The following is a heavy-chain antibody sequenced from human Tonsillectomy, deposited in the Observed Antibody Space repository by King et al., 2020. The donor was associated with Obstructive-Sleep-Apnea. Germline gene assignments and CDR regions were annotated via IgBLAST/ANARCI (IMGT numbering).Heavy chain of an antibody. J-gene: IGHJ4*02. D-gene: IGHD4-23*01. Sequence: DVQLVESGGVVVQPGGSLRLSCAASGFNFDDYDMHWVRQGPGKGLEWVSLITWNGGSAFYADSVKGRFTISRDNSKNSLYLQMNSLRGEDTALYYCAKVDYGGKGPFDYWGQGTLVTVSS. CDR3: AKVDYGGKGPFDY. CDR1: GFNFDDYD. CDR2: ITWNGGSA. V-gene: IGHV3-43D*03.